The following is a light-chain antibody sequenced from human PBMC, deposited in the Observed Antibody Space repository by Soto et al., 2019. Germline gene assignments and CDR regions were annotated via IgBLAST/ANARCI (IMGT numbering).Light chain of an antibody. CDR2: GAS. V-gene: IGKV3-20*01. CDR3: QQYGGSPIT. J-gene: IGKJ5*01. Sequence: DIVLTQSPGTLSLSPGERATLSCRASQSVSSRLAWYQQKPGQAPRLLISGASSRATGIPDRFSGSGSATDFTLTISRLEPEDFALYYCQQYGGSPITFGQGTRLEIK. CDR1: QSVSSR.